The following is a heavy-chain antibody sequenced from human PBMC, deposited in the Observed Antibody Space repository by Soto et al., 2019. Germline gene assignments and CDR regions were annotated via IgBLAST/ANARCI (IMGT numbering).Heavy chain of an antibody. Sequence: PGGSLRLSCTASGFTFSSYTMTWVRQAPGKGLQWVSAITASGHDTYYADSVKGRFTISRDDSKSTLFLQMNSLGAEDTAVYYCAKDQRRSHLMPAQNDYWGQGTLVTVSS. D-gene: IGHD2-2*01. CDR3: AKDQRRSHLMPAQNDY. V-gene: IGHV3-23*01. CDR2: ITASGHDT. CDR1: GFTFSSYT. J-gene: IGHJ4*02.